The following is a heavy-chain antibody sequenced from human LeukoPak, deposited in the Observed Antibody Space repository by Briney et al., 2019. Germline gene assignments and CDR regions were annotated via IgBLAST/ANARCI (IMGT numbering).Heavy chain of an antibody. J-gene: IGHJ4*02. CDR1: GGSISSYY. Sequence: SETLSLTCTVYGGSISSYYWSWIRQPPGKGLEWIGYIYYGGSTNYNPSLKSRVTISVDTSKNQFSLKLSSVTAADTAVYYCATTKYYDFWSGYYTENYFDYWGQGTLVTVSS. CDR2: IYYGGST. D-gene: IGHD3-3*01. V-gene: IGHV4-59*01. CDR3: ATTKYYDFWSGYYTENYFDY.